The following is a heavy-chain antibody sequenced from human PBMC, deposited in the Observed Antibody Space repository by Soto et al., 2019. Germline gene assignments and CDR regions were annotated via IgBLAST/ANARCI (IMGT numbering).Heavy chain of an antibody. CDR3: ARAQLWDYYYYGMDV. D-gene: IGHD5-18*01. CDR1: GFNFSNYV. J-gene: IGHJ6*02. V-gene: IGHV3-33*01. CDR2: IWYDGSNK. Sequence: GGSLRLSCTASGFNFSNYVMHWFRQAPGKGLEWVAVIWYDGSNKYYADSVKGRFTISRDNSKNTLYLQMNSLRAEDTAVYYCARAQLWDYYYYGMDVWGQGTTVTVSS.